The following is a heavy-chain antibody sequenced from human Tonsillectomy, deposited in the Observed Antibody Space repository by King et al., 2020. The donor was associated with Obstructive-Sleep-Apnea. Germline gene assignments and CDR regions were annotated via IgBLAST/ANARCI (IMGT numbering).Heavy chain of an antibody. D-gene: IGHD4-17*01. Sequence: AEVKKPGASVKVSCKAPGYTFTGNYIHWVRQAPGQGLEWMGWINPNSGVTNYAQKFLGRVTMTRDTSISTAYMELSRLISDDTAVYYCAAVAASTATYYFDYWRQGTLVTVSS. CDR3: AAVAASTATYYFDY. J-gene: IGHJ4*02. V-gene: IGHV1-2*02. CDR2: INPNSGVT. CDR1: GYTFTGNY.